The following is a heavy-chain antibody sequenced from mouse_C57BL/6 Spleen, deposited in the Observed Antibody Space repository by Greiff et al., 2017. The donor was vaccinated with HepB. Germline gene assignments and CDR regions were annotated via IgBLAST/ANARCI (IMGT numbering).Heavy chain of an antibody. J-gene: IGHJ2*01. CDR1: GYTFTSYG. Sequence: VQLQESGAELARPGASVKLSCKASGYTFTSYGISWVKQRTGQGLEWIGEIYPRSGNTYYNEKFKGKATLTADKSSSTAYMELRSLTSEDSAIYFCARGDYGSSYGYWGQGTTLTVSS. V-gene: IGHV1-81*01. CDR3: ARGDYGSSYGY. CDR2: IYPRSGNT. D-gene: IGHD1-1*01.